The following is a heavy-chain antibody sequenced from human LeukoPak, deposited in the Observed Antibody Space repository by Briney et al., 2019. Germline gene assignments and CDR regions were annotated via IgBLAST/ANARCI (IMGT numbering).Heavy chain of an antibody. CDR1: GGSISSVSYC. D-gene: IGHD2-8*02. J-gene: IGHJ6*03. CDR3: ARDHPTPNTGYMDV. Sequence: SQTLSLTCTVSGGSISSVSYCWSWIRQPAAKGLEWIGRICTSGNTNYNPFLERRVTISVDTSNNQFSLKLSSVTAADTAVYYCARDHPTPNTGYMDVWGKGTTVTVSS. CDR2: ICTSGNT. V-gene: IGHV4-61*02.